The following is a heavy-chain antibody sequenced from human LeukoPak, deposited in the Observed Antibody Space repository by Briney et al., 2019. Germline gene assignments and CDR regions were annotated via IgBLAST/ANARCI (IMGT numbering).Heavy chain of an antibody. CDR2: IYPGDSDT. V-gene: IGHV5-51*01. D-gene: IGHD3-10*01. Sequence: GESLKISCKGSGYSFTSYWIGWVRQMPGKGLEWMGIIYPGDSDTRYSPSFQGQVTISADKSISTAYLQWSSLKASDTAMYYCARIYYNGSGRYYYMDVWGKGTTVTVSS. CDR1: GYSFTSYW. J-gene: IGHJ6*03. CDR3: ARIYYNGSGRYYYMDV.